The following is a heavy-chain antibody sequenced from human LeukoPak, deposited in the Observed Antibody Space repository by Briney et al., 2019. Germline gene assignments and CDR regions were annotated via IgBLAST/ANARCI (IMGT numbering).Heavy chain of an antibody. Sequence: GGSLRLSCAASGFTFSSYGMHWVRQAPGKGLEWVAVIWYDGSNKYYADSVKGRFTISRDNSKNTLYLQMNSLRAADTAVYYCARGPELGYCSSTSCYQRYFQHWGQGTLVTVSS. CDR1: GFTFSSYG. D-gene: IGHD2-2*01. CDR3: ARGPELGYCSSTSCYQRYFQH. J-gene: IGHJ1*01. V-gene: IGHV3-33*01. CDR2: IWYDGSNK.